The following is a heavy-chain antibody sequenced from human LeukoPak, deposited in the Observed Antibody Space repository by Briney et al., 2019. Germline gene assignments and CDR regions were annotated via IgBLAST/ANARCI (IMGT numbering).Heavy chain of an antibody. CDR2: IYTSGST. Sequence: PSETLSLTCTVSGGSISSYYWSWIRQPPGKGLEWIGYIYTSGSTNYNPSLKSRVTISVDTSKNQFSLELSSVTAADTAVYYCARQRVNNWFDPWGQGTLVTVSS. CDR1: GGSISSYY. J-gene: IGHJ5*02. D-gene: IGHD3-22*01. V-gene: IGHV4-4*09. CDR3: ARQRVNNWFDP.